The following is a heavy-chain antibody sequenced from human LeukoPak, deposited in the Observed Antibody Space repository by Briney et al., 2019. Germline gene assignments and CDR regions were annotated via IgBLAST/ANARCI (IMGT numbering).Heavy chain of an antibody. CDR2: IKQDGSEN. J-gene: IGHJ4*02. V-gene: IGHV3-7*01. Sequence: LPGGSLRLSCAASGFTFTNNWMTWVRQAPGKGLEWVANIKQDGSENHYVDSVKGRFTISRDNAKSSVYLQINSLRAEDTAVYYCARVYYDDGSGYRPLDFWGQGTLVTVSS. CDR3: ARVYYDDGSGYRPLDF. D-gene: IGHD3-16*01. CDR1: GFTFTNNW.